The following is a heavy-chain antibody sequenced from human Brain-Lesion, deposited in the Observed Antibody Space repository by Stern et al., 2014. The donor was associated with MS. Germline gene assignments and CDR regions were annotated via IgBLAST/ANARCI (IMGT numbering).Heavy chain of an antibody. CDR1: GFTFDDFA. J-gene: IGHJ4*02. CDR3: TKDSGYFSGLFDS. V-gene: IGHV3-9*01. CDR2: INWNSGSL. D-gene: IGHD3-22*01. Sequence: EVQLVQSGGGLVQPGRSLRLSCAASGFTFDDFAMHWVRQAPGKGLEWVSGINWNSGSLAYADSVKGRFSISRDSAKNSLFLRMNSLRPEDTALYYCTKDSGYFSGLFDSWGQGTLVTVSS.